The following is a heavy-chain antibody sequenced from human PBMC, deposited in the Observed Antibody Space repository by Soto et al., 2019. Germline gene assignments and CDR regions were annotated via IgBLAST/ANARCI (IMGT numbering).Heavy chain of an antibody. J-gene: IGHJ5*02. D-gene: IGHD3-3*01. CDR2: IYYSGST. Sequence: KPSETLSLTCTVSGGSISSYYWSWIRQPPGKGLEWIGYIYYSGSTNYNPSLKSRVTISVDTSKNQFSLKLSSVTAADTAMYYCARGGYYDFWSGYSNWFDPWGQGTLVTVPS. CDR1: GGSISSYY. CDR3: ARGGYYDFWSGYSNWFDP. V-gene: IGHV4-59*01.